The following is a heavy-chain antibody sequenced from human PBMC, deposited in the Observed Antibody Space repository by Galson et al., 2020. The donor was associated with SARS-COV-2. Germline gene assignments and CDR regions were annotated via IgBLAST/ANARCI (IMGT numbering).Heavy chain of an antibody. CDR2: IYYSGRT. CDR1: GGSISSHY. D-gene: IGHD2-21*01. Sequence: SETLSLTCTVSGGSISSHYWSWIRQPPGKGLEWIGYIYYSGRTNYNPSLKSRVTISVDTSKNQFSLKLSSVTAADTAVYYCARVGGDGYNYDYYGMDVWGQGTTVTVSS. V-gene: IGHV4-59*11. J-gene: IGHJ6*02. CDR3: ARVGGDGYNYDYYGMDV.